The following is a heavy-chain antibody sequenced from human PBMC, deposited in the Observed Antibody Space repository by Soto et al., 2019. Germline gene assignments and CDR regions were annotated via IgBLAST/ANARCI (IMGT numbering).Heavy chain of an antibody. CDR3: ARLYGFSGFDY. CDR1: GGPISSYY. J-gene: IGHJ4*02. Sequence: ETLSLTCTVSGGPISSYYWSWIRQPPGKGLEWIGYIYYSGSTNYNPSLKSRVTISVDTSKNQFSLKLSSVTAADTAVYYCARLYGFSGFDYWGQGTLVTVSS. V-gene: IGHV4-59*08. CDR2: IYYSGST. D-gene: IGHD6-25*01.